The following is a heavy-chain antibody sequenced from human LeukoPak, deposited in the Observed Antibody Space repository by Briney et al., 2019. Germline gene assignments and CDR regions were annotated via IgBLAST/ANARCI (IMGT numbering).Heavy chain of an antibody. D-gene: IGHD2-15*01. CDR2: INHSGST. J-gene: IGHJ6*02. CDR1: GGSFSGYY. V-gene: IGHV4-34*01. Sequence: PSETLSLTCAVYGGSFSGYYWSWIRQPPGKGLEWIGEINHSGSTNYNPSLKSRVTISVDTSKNQFSLKLSSVTAADTAVYYCARGYCSGGSCPLYYYCGTDVWGQGTTVTVSS. CDR3: ARGYCSGGSCPLYYYCGTDV.